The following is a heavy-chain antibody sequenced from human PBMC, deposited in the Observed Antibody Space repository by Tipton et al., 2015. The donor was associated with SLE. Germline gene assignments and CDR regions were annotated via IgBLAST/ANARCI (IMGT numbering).Heavy chain of an antibody. CDR1: GGSISFYY. J-gene: IGHJ2*01. Sequence: TLSLTCTVSGGSISFYYWSWIRQSAGRGLEWIGRIYSRGDRDYNPSLRSRVTMSIDASQNRVSLRLKSVSAADTAVYYCARGSDGEYVRYFDVWGPGTLVTVSS. CDR2: IYSRGDR. CDR3: ARGSDGEYVRYFDV. D-gene: IGHD4-17*01. V-gene: IGHV4-4*07.